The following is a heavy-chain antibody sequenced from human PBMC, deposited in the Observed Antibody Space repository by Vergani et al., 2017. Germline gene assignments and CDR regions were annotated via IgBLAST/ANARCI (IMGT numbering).Heavy chain of an antibody. Sequence: VHLLESGGGQVEAGGSLRLSCGASGFTFTDYYMTWIRQAPGKGLEWLSYISSSDSAIYYADSVKGRFTISRDNAKSSLYLQMNSLRVEDTAVYYCARNRGYCRGHSCFGNLVGSAFYGMDVWGQG. CDR3: ARNRGYCRGHSCFGNLVGSAFYGMDV. D-gene: IGHD2-15*01. J-gene: IGHJ6*02. CDR1: GFTFTDYY. CDR2: ISSSDSAI. V-gene: IGHV3-11*04.